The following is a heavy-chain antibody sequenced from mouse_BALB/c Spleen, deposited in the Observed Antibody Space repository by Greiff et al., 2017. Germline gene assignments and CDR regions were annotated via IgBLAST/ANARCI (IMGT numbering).Heavy chain of an antibody. J-gene: IGHJ3*01. Sequence: VQLKESGAELVKPGASVKLSCTASGFNIKDTYMHWVKQRPEQGLEWIGRIDPANGNTKYDPKFQGKATITADTSSNTAYLQLSSLTSEDTAVYYCASGPYGNYGFAYWGQGTLVTVSA. CDR3: ASGPYGNYGFAY. CDR2: IDPANGNT. D-gene: IGHD2-1*01. V-gene: IGHV14-3*02. CDR1: GFNIKDTY.